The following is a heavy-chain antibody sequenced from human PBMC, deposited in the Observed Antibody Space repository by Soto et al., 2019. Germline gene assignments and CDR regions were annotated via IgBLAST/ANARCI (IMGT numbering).Heavy chain of an antibody. J-gene: IGHJ6*02. D-gene: IGHD3-22*01. CDR1: GYTFTSYG. V-gene: IGHV1-18*01. Sequence: QVQLVQSGAEVKKPGASVKVSCKASGYTFTSYGISWVRQAPGQGLEWMGWISAYNGNTNYAQKLQGRVTMTTDTSTSTAYMKLRSLRSDDTAVYYCARSGGYYFGYYYYGMDVWGQGTTVTVSS. CDR2: ISAYNGNT. CDR3: ARSGGYYFGYYYYGMDV.